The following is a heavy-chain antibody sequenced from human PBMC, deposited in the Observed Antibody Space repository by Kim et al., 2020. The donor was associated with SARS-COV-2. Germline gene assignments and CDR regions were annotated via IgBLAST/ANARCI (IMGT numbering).Heavy chain of an antibody. CDR3: GKAAAPYYHAGMDV. J-gene: IGHJ6*02. Sequence: YAASVKGRFTISRDDSKNTLYLQMISRGAEDSAVYYCGKAAAPYYHAGMDVWGQGTTVTVSS. V-gene: IGHV3-23*01. D-gene: IGHD3-22*01.